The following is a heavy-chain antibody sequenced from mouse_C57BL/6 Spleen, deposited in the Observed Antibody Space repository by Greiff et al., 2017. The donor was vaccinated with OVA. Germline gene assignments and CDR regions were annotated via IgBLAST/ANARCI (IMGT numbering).Heavy chain of an antibody. CDR1: GYTFTSYW. J-gene: IGHJ2*01. Sequence: VQLQQPGAELVMPGASVKLSCKASGYTFTSYWMHWVKQRPGQGLEWIGEIDPSDSYTNYNQKFKGKSTLTVDKSSSTAYMQLSSLTSEDSAVYYCARGSNSYYCDYWGQGTTLTVSS. CDR2: IDPSDSYT. D-gene: IGHD2-5*01. V-gene: IGHV1-69*01. CDR3: ARGSNSYYCDY.